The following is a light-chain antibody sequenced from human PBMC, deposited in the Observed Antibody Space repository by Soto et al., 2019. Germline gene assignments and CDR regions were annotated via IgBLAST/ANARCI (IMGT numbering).Light chain of an antibody. J-gene: IGKJ3*01. Sequence: PGEKATLSCTASQSVDSYMAWYQQRPGQPPRLLIHDTSHRASGVPARFRGSGSDTDFTLTITSLEPEDFAVYFCQQRRNWVSFGPGTRV. CDR2: DTS. CDR3: QQRRNWVS. CDR1: QSVDSY. V-gene: IGKV3-11*01.